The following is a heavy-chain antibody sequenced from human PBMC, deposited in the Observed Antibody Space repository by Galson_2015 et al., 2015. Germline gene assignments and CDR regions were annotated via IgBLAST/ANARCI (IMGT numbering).Heavy chain of an antibody. V-gene: IGHV3-74*01. D-gene: IGHD2-8*02. J-gene: IGHJ4*02. CDR3: AVLATGVDY. CDR2: INSDGSST. Sequence: SLRLSCAASGFTFSSYAMHWVRHAPGKGLEWVSRINSDGSSTSYADSVKGRFTISRDNAKNTLYLQMNSLRAEDTAVYYCAVLATGVDYWGQGTLVTVSS. CDR1: GFTFSSYA.